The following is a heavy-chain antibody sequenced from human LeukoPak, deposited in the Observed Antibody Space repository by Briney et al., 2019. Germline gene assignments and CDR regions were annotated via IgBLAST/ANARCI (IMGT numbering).Heavy chain of an antibody. J-gene: IGHJ4*02. V-gene: IGHV4-59*08. Sequence: PSETLSLTCSVSGGSVCSYYWGCLPHSAGKGLVGFMYIHNSGRTNYNPSLKSRVTGFVDAPKNQVSLRLSSVTAADTAVYYCARHGTISSESYFDYWGEGALVTVSS. CDR3: ARHGTISSESYFDY. CDR2: IHNSGRT. CDR1: GGSVCSYY. D-gene: IGHD1-14*01.